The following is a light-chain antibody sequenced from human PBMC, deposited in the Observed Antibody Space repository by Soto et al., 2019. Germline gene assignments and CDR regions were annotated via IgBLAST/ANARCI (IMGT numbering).Light chain of an antibody. CDR1: SSNIGAGYD. Sequence: QSVLTQPPSVSGAPGQRVTISYTGNSSNIGAGYDVHWYQQLPGTAPKLLIYGNNNRPSGVPDRFSGSKSGTSASLAITGLQAEDEADYYCQSYDSSLSGYVVFGGGTKLTVL. CDR2: GNN. V-gene: IGLV1-40*01. J-gene: IGLJ2*01. CDR3: QSYDSSLSGYVV.